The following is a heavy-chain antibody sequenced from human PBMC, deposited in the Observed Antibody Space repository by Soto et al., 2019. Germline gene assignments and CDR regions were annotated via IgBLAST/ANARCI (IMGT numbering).Heavy chain of an antibody. Sequence: GGSLRLSCTASGFTFGDYAMSWFRQAPGKGLEWVGFIRSKAYGGTTEYAASVKGRFTISRDDSKSIAYLQMNSLKTEDTAVYYCTRVASNLGYCSGGSCYPLGVFDYWGQGTLVTVSS. D-gene: IGHD2-15*01. CDR3: TRVASNLGYCSGGSCYPLGVFDY. CDR1: GFTFGDYA. V-gene: IGHV3-49*03. J-gene: IGHJ4*02. CDR2: IRSKAYGGTT.